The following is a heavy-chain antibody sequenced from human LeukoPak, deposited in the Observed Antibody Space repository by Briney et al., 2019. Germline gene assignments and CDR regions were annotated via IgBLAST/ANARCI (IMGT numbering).Heavy chain of an antibody. V-gene: IGHV2-5*01. J-gene: IGHJ4*02. Sequence: SGPALVNPTQTLTLTCTFSGFSLSTSGVGVGWIRQPPGKALEWLALIYWNDDKRYSPSLKSRLTITKDTSKNQVVLTMTNMDPVDIATYYCAHSKQPIAVAGTDFFDYWGQGTLVTVSS. CDR3: AHSKQPIAVAGTDFFDY. D-gene: IGHD6-19*01. CDR2: IYWNDDK. CDR1: GFSLSTSGVG.